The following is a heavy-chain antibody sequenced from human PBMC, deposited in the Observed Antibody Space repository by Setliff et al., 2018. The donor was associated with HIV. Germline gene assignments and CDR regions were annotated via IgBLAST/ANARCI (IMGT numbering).Heavy chain of an antibody. D-gene: IGHD2-15*01. J-gene: IGHJ6*03. CDR2: INHSGST. CDR1: NGSFSGYY. Sequence: PSETLSLTCAVYNGSFSGYYWTWIRQPPGKGLEWIGEINHSGSTNYSPSLRSRVTISVDASRNQFSLKLSSVTAADTAVYYCARGPGGWQRDYYYYMDVWGKGTTVTVSS. CDR3: ARGPGGWQRDYYYYMDV. V-gene: IGHV4-34*01.